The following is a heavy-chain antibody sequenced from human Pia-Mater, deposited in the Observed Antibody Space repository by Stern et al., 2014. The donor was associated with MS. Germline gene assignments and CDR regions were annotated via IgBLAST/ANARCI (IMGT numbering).Heavy chain of an antibody. CDR3: ARGVTAVTNYVPNWCFDL. CDR2: VYYSGIT. Sequence: QVQLQESGPGLVKPSETLSLTCTVSGGSITNRDYWGWIRQSPGKGLEWIGSVYYSGITYYRPSLKSRATIAIDTPRNKFYLNLNSVTATDTAVYFCARGVTAVTNYVPNWCFDLWGRGTLVTVSS. CDR1: GGSITNRDY. D-gene: IGHD4-11*01. J-gene: IGHJ2*01. V-gene: IGHV4-39*02.